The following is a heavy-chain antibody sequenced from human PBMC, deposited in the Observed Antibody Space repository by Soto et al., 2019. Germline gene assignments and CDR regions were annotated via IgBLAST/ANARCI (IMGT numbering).Heavy chain of an antibody. Sequence: GGSLRLSCAASGFTFSNAWMSWVRQAPGKGLEWVGRIKSKTDGGTTDYAAPVKGRFTISRDDSKNTLYLQMNSLKTEDTAVYYCTTVMVPAARIAAAGTFDYWGQGTLVTVSS. J-gene: IGHJ4*02. V-gene: IGHV3-15*01. CDR1: GFTFSNAW. CDR2: IKSKTDGGTT. CDR3: TTVMVPAARIAAAGTFDY. D-gene: IGHD6-13*01.